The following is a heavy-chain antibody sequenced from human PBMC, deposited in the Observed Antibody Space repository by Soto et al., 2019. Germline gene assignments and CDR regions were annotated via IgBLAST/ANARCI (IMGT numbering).Heavy chain of an antibody. V-gene: IGHV4-59*01. CDR1: GGSISSYY. CDR3: ARTARVPDF. CDR2: IYHTGVT. J-gene: IGHJ4*02. Sequence: TSETLSLTCTVSGGSISSYYWSWFRQPPGQGLESLGYIYHTGVTNSNPSLRGRLSISIDTAKNQFSLKLSSVTSADTAIYYCARTARVPDFWGPGILVTVSS. D-gene: IGHD2-2*01.